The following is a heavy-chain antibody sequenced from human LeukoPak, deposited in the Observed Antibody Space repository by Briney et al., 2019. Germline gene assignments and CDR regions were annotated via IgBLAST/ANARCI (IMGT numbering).Heavy chain of an antibody. V-gene: IGHV4-34*01. CDR1: GGSFSGYY. J-gene: IGHJ4*02. D-gene: IGHD5-24*01. Sequence: SETLSLTCAVYGGSFSGYYWSWIRQPPGKGLEWIGEINHSGSTNYKPSLKSRVTISVDTSKNQFSLKLSSVTAADTAVYYCAALEMATIGGGFDYWGQGTLVTVSS. CDR3: AALEMATIGGGFDY. CDR2: INHSGST.